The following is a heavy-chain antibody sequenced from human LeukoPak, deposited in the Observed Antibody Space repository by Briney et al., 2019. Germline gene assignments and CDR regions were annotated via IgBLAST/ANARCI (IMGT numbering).Heavy chain of an antibody. D-gene: IGHD3-10*01. CDR1: GFTFTSYA. V-gene: IGHV3-20*01. CDR2: ISGSGGHT. CDR3: AREITMVRGVNWFDP. Sequence: PGGSLRLSCTASGFTFTSYAMTWVRQAPGKGLEWVSGISGSGGHTYNADSVKGRFTISRDNAKNSLYLQMNSLRAEDTALYHCAREITMVRGVNWFDPWGQGTLVTVSS. J-gene: IGHJ5*02.